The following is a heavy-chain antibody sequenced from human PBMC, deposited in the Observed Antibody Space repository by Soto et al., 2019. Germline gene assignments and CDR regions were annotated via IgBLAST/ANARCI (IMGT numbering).Heavy chain of an antibody. CDR3: ARGYCSNIGCSRYFDS. J-gene: IGHJ4*02. CDR1: GYTFTANY. V-gene: IGHV1-2*02. Sequence: ASLKVSCKASGYTFTANYLHWVRQAPGQGLEWMALINPTTGATNYAQKFQRRVTLASDTTINTADMELSRLSSDATAIYYCARGYCSNIGCSRYFDSWGQGTLVTVSS. D-gene: IGHD2-2*01. CDR2: INPTTGAT.